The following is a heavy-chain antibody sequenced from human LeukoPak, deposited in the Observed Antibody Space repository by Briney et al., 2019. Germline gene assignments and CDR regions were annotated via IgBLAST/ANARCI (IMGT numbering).Heavy chain of an antibody. V-gene: IGHV1-46*01. CDR2: INPSGGST. CDR1: GYTFTSYY. J-gene: IGHJ4*02. CDR3: ASRAGDY. Sequence: ASVKVSCRASGYTFTSYYMHWVRQAPGQGLEWMGIINPSGGSTSYAQKFQGRVTITADESTSTAYMELSSLRSEDTAVYYCASRAGDYWGQGTLVTVSS. D-gene: IGHD3-10*01.